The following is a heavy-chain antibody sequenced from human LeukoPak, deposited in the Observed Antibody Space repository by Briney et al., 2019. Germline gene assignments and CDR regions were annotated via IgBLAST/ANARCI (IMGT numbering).Heavy chain of an antibody. D-gene: IGHD4-17*01. CDR2: IYYSGST. Sequence: PSQTLSLTCTVSGGSISSGGYYWSWIRQHPGKGLEWIGYIYYSGSTYYNPSLKSRVTISVDTSKNQFSLKLSSVTAADTAVYYCARSLDGGDYVSVWYFDLWGRGTLVTVSS. J-gene: IGHJ2*01. V-gene: IGHV4-31*03. CDR3: ARSLDGGDYVSVWYFDL. CDR1: GGSISSGGYY.